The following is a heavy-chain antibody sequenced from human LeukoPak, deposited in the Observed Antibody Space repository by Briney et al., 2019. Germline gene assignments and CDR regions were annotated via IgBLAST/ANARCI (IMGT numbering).Heavy chain of an antibody. CDR3: ARVFVYCSGGSCYWGWFDP. D-gene: IGHD2-15*01. CDR2: IYYSGNT. J-gene: IGHJ5*02. CDR1: GGSISSGGYS. Sequence: SETLSLTCAVSGGSISSGGYSWNWIRQPPGKGLEWIGYIYYSGNTNYNPSLKSRVTISVDTSKNQFSLKLSSVTAADTAMYYCARVFVYCSGGSCYWGWFDPWGQGTLVTVSS. V-gene: IGHV4-61*08.